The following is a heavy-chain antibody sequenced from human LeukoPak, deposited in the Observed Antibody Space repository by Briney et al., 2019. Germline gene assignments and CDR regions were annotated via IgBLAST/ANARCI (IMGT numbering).Heavy chain of an antibody. Sequence: ASVKVSCKASGYTFTSYDINWVRQATGQGLEWMGWMNPNSGNTGYAQKFQGRVTITRNTSISTAYMELSSLRSEDTAVYYCARGGDSSGYYWGNWFDPWGQGILVTVSS. CDR1: GYTFTSYD. V-gene: IGHV1-8*03. CDR2: MNPNSGNT. D-gene: IGHD3-22*01. J-gene: IGHJ5*02. CDR3: ARGGDSSGYYWGNWFDP.